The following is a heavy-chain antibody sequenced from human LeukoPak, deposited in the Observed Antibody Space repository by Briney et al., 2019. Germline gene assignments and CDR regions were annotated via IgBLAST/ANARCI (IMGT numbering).Heavy chain of an antibody. D-gene: IGHD4-17*01. Sequence: PGGSLRLSCAASGFTFSSYAMHWVRQAPGKGLEWVAVISYDGSNKYYADSVKGRFTISRDNSKNTLYLQMNSLRAEDTAVYYCARARYGDDDAFDIWGQGTMVTVSS. CDR2: ISYDGSNK. J-gene: IGHJ3*02. CDR1: GFTFSSYA. V-gene: IGHV3-30-3*01. CDR3: ARARYGDDDAFDI.